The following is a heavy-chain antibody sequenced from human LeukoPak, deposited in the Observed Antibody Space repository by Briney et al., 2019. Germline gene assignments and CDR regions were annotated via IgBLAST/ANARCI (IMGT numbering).Heavy chain of an antibody. Sequence: GGSLRPSCAASGFTFTYHWVHWVRQAPGKGLLWGSRINYDGTSTSHADSVKGRFSISSDNAKNTVSLQMNSLIAEDTAVYYCVTLTSAVNYYAFDMWGQGTMVTVSS. CDR3: VTLTSAVNYYAFDM. V-gene: IGHV3-74*01. D-gene: IGHD4-23*01. J-gene: IGHJ3*02. CDR2: INYDGTST. CDR1: GFTFTYHW.